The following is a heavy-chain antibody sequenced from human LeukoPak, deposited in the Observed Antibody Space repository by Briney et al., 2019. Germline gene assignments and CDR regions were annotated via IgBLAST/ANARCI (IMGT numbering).Heavy chain of an antibody. CDR2: ISGDNGNT. CDR3: ARVVSVRESDF. D-gene: IGHD2-2*01. J-gene: IGHJ4*02. V-gene: IGHV1-18*01. Sequence: ASVKVSCKPSGFTFITYGISWVRQAPGQGLEWMGWISGDNGNTNYAQKFQGRVTVTTDTSTTTSYMELRSLRSDDTAVYYCARVVSVRESDFWGQGTLVTVSS. CDR1: GFTFITYG.